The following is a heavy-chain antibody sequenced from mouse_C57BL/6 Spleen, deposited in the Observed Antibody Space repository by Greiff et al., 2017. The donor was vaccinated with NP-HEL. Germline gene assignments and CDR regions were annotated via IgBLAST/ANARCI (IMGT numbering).Heavy chain of an antibody. J-gene: IGHJ2*01. D-gene: IGHD1-1*01. CDR2: IDPSDSYT. CDR1: GYTFTSYW. CDR3: AIITTALYFDY. V-gene: IGHV1-69*01. Sequence: QVQLQQPGAELVMPGASVKLSCKASGYTFTSYWMHCVQQRPGPGLEWIGEIDPSDSYTNYNQKFQGKSTLTVDKSSSTAYMQLSSLTSEDSAVYYCAIITTALYFDYWGQGTTLTVAS.